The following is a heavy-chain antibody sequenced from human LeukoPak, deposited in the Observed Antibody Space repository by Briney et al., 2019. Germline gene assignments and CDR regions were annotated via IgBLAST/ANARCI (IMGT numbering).Heavy chain of an antibody. Sequence: ASVKVSCKASGYTFTSYSISWVRQAPGQGLEGMGWISAYNGNTNYAQKLQGRVTMTTDTSTSTAYMELRSLSSDDTAVYYCARDSRTGYYDFWSGYYTFDYWGQGPLVTVSS. CDR3: ARDSRTGYYDFWSGYYTFDY. CDR2: ISAYNGNT. D-gene: IGHD3-3*01. J-gene: IGHJ4*02. V-gene: IGHV1-18*01. CDR1: GYTFTSYS.